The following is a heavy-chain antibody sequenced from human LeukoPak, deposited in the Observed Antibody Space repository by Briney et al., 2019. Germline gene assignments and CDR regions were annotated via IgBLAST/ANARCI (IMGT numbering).Heavy chain of an antibody. Sequence: GGSLRLSCAAAGFTFSSYAMSWVRQAPGKGLEWVSAISGSGGSTYYADSVKGRFTISRDNSKNTLYLQMNSLRAEDTAVYYCAKDRIQLWFSYYFDYWGQGTLVTVSS. V-gene: IGHV3-23*01. CDR2: ISGSGGST. CDR1: GFTFSSYA. J-gene: IGHJ4*02. D-gene: IGHD5-18*01. CDR3: AKDRIQLWFSYYFDY.